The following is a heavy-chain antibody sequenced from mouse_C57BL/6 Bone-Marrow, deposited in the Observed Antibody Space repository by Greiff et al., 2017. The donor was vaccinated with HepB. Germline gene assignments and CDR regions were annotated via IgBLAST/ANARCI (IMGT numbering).Heavy chain of an antibody. Sequence: VHVKQSGPELVKPGASVKISCKASGYSFTDYNMNWVKQSNGKSLEWIGVINPNYGTTSYNQKFKGKATLTVDQSSSTAYMQLNSLTSEDSAVYYCARWDYGSSPFGYWGQGTLVTVSA. D-gene: IGHD1-1*01. V-gene: IGHV1-39*01. CDR3: ARWDYGSSPFGY. CDR2: INPNYGTT. CDR1: GYSFTDYN. J-gene: IGHJ3*01.